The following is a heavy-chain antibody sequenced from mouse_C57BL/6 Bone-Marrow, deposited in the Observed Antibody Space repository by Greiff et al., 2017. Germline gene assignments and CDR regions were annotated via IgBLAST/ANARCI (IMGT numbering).Heavy chain of an antibody. V-gene: IGHV1-59*01. CDR2: IDPSDSYT. J-gene: IGHJ1*03. D-gene: IGHD2-1*01. CDR3: AKGRGNYWYFDV. Sequence: QVQLQQPGAELVRPGTSVKLSCKASGYTFTSYWMHWVKQRPGQGLEWIGVIDPSDSYTNYNQKFKGKATLTVDTSSSTAYMQLSSLTSEDSAVYYCAKGRGNYWYFDVWGTGTTVTVSS. CDR1: GYTFTSYW.